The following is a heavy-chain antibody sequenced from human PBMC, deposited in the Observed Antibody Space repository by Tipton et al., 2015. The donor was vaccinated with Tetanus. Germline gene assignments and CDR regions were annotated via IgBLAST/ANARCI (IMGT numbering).Heavy chain of an antibody. CDR3: ARDQARGARGWNYFDY. D-gene: IGHD1-26*01. Sequence: LRLSCTVSGGSISSGGYYWTWIRQHPGKGLEWIGGIYYSGGTYYNPSLKSRVSISVDTSNNQFSVNLNSVTAADTAVYYCARDQARGARGWNYFDYWGQGALVTVSS. CDR2: IYYSGGT. J-gene: IGHJ4*02. CDR1: GGSISSGGYY. V-gene: IGHV4-31*02.